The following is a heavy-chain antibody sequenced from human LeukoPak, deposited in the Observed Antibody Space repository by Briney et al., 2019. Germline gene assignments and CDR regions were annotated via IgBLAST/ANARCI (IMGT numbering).Heavy chain of an antibody. V-gene: IGHV3-23*01. CDR1: EFAFSLYA. CDR2: ISGSGAEI. J-gene: IGHJ4*02. Sequence: GGSLRLSCAASEFAFSLYAMNWVRQAPGEGPEWVSSISGSGAEIRYADPVKGRFTISRDNSQNTLYLRMNSLRVEDTAIYYCSKDLTTRSIGYFDYWGQGTLVTVSS. D-gene: IGHD1-1*01. CDR3: SKDLTTRSIGYFDY.